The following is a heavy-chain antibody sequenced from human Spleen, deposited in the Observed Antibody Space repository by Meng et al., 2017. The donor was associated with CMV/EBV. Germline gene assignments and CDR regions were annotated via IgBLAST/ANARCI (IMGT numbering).Heavy chain of an antibody. CDR3: ATDLGGEKITWYGSGSQPLYH. D-gene: IGHD3-10*01. V-gene: IGHV1-69*17. J-gene: IGHJ5*02. CDR2: VYPMFAIA. CDR1: YD. Sequence: YDITWVAQSPVQGLESLGGVYPMFAIANYAPNFQHSVTITADLSTSTADIDLSSLRFENTAVYYCATDLGGEKITWYGSGSQPLYHWGQGTLVTVSS.